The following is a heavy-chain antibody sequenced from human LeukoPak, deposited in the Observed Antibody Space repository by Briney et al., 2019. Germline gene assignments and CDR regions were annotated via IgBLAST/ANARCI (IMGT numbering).Heavy chain of an antibody. V-gene: IGHV2-5*02. Sequence: ESGPTLVKPTQTLTLTCTFSGFSLSTSGVGVGWIRQPPGKALEWLALIYWDDDKRYSPSLKSRLTITKDTSKNQVVLTMTNMDPVDTATYYCAHRRRGYSYGLDGVGWFDPWGQGTLVTVSS. J-gene: IGHJ5*02. CDR2: IYWDDDK. CDR1: GFSLSTSGVG. D-gene: IGHD5-18*01. CDR3: AHRRRGYSYGLDGVGWFDP.